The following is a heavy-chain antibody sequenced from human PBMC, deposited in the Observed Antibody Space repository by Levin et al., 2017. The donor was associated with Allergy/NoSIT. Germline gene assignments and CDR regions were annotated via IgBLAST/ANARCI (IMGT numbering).Heavy chain of an antibody. CDR1: GFTFTSSA. V-gene: IGHV1-58*01. Sequence: ASVKVSCKASGFTFTSSAVQWVRQARGQRLEWIGWIVVGSGNTNYAQKFQERVTITRDMSTSTAYMELSSLRSEDTAVYYCAADQDGYNSFNYWGQGTLVTVSS. D-gene: IGHD5-24*01. CDR3: AADQDGYNSFNY. CDR2: IVVGSGNT. J-gene: IGHJ4*02.